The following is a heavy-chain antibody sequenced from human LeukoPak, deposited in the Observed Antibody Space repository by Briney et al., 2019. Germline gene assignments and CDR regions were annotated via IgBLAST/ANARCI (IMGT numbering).Heavy chain of an antibody. D-gene: IGHD3-3*01. Sequence: SETLSLTCTVSGGSISSGDYYWSWIRQPPGKGLEWIGYIYYSGSTYYNPSLKSRVTISVDTSKNQFSLKLSSVTAADTAVYYCARDQAEYDFWSGYSSGGTDVWGQGTTVTVSS. CDR3: ARDQAEYDFWSGYSSGGTDV. CDR2: IYYSGST. J-gene: IGHJ6*02. V-gene: IGHV4-30-4*01. CDR1: GGSISSGDYY.